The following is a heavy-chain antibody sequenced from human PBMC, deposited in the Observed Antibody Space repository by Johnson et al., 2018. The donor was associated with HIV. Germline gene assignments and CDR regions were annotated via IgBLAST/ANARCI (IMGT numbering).Heavy chain of an antibody. CDR1: GFTFNSYW. V-gene: IGHV3-7*05. J-gene: IGHJ3*02. Sequence: VQLVESGGGVVQPGRSLRLSCAASGFTFNSYWMSWVRQAPGKGLEWVANIKQDGSEKYYVDSVKGRFTISRDKAKNSLYLQMNSRRAEETAVYYCASTLTGDFGAFDIWGQGTMVTVSS. CDR2: IKQDGSEK. CDR3: ASTLTGDFGAFDI. D-gene: IGHD7-27*01.